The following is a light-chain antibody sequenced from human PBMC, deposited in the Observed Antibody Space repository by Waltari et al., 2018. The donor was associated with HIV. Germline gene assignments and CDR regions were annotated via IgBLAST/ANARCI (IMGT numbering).Light chain of an antibody. CDR1: ALPKQF. CDR3: QSTDITGTYAV. CDR2: KDK. J-gene: IGLJ1*01. V-gene: IGLV3-25*03. Sequence: YELTQSPSVSVSPGQKATTNCFGDALPKQFAYWYQHQPGQAPVLLISKDKERPSGLPDRFSGSGSGTTVTLTISGVRAEDEADYYCQSTDITGTYAVFGPGTKVTVL.